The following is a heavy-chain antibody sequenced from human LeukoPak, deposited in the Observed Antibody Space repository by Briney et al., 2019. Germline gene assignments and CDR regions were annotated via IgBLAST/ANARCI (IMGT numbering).Heavy chain of an antibody. Sequence: GGSLRLSCAASGFTFNTYWMSWVRQAPGKGLKWLASIKEDGSDNYYVDSVKGRFTTSRDSAKNSLFLQMKSRRPEDMAVYYCVRYQWRLCEKWGQGTLVTVS. D-gene: IGHD2-21*02. V-gene: IGHV3-7*04. CDR1: GFTFNTYW. CDR3: VRYQWRLCEK. J-gene: IGHJ4*02. CDR2: IKEDGSDN.